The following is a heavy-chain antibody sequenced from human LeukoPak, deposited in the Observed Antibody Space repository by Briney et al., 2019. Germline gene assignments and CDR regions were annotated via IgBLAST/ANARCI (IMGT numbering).Heavy chain of an antibody. J-gene: IGHJ4*02. V-gene: IGHV4-59*01. CDR2: IYYSGST. CDR3: ARDRRQWELPVDFDY. D-gene: IGHD1-26*01. Sequence: SETLSLTCTVSGGSISSYYWSWIRQPPGKGLEWIGYIYYSGSTNYNPSLKSRVTISVDTSKNQFSLKLSSVTAADTAVYYCARDRRQWELPVDFDYWGQGTLVTVSS. CDR1: GGSISSYY.